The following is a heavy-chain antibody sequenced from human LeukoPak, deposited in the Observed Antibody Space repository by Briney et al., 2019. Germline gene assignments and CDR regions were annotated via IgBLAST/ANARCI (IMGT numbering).Heavy chain of an antibody. D-gene: IGHD3-10*01. CDR3: TTGIRGVIETEFDY. CDR2: IWYDGTNK. V-gene: IGHV3-30*19. J-gene: IGHJ4*02. CDR1: GVXFSSHG. Sequence: PGRSLRLSCAAYGVXFSSHGMHWVRQAPGKGLEWVAVIWYDGTNKYHADSVKGRFTISRDNSENTLYLQMNSLRAEDTAVYYCTTGIRGVIETEFDYWGQGTLVTVSS.